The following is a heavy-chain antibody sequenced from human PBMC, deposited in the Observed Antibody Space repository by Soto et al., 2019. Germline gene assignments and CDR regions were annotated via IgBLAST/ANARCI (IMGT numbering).Heavy chain of an antibody. D-gene: IGHD2-15*01. V-gene: IGHV3-23*01. CDR3: AKEGGDCSGGSCYRPAGGMDV. Sequence: EVQLLESGGGLVQPGGSLRLSCAASGFTFSSYAMSWVRQAPGKGLEWVSAISGSGGSTYYADSVKGRFTISRDNSKNTLYLQMNSLRAEDTAVYYCAKEGGDCSGGSCYRPAGGMDVWGQGTTVTVSS. J-gene: IGHJ6*02. CDR2: ISGSGGST. CDR1: GFTFSSYA.